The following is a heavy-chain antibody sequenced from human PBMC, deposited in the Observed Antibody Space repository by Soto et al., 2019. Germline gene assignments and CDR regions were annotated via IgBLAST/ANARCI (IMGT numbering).Heavy chain of an antibody. CDR1: GFTFSNYA. J-gene: IGHJ5*02. V-gene: IGHV3-23*01. Sequence: EVQLLESGGTLVQPGGSLRLSCAASGFTFSNYAMSWVRQAPGKGLEWVSSIGGSGATTYYADSVKGRFTISRDNSKNTLYLQMNSLRAEDTAVYYCARAPLRKLVSVRGFDPWGQGTLVTVSS. CDR2: IGGSGATT. D-gene: IGHD6-6*01. CDR3: ARAPLRKLVSVRGFDP.